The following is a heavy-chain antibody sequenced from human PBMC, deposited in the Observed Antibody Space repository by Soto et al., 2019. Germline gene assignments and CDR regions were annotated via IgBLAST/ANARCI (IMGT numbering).Heavy chain of an antibody. V-gene: IGHV1-18*01. J-gene: IGHJ3*02. CDR3: ARRFAGAYGGNSDAFDI. CDR2: ISAYNGNT. D-gene: IGHD2-21*02. Sequence: QVQLVQSGAEVKKPGASVKVSCKASGYTFTSYGISWVRQAPGQGLEWMGWISAYNGNTNYAQKLQGRVTMTTDTSXSXXYRELRSLRSDDTAVYYCARRFAGAYGGNSDAFDIWGQGTMVTVSS. CDR1: GYTFTSYG.